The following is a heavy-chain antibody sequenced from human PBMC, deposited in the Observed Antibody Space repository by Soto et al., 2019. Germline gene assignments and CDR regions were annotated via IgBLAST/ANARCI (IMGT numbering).Heavy chain of an antibody. Sequence: QVQLVQSGAEVKKPGASVKVSCKASGYTFTSYAMHWVRQAPGQRLEWMGWINAGNGNTKYSQKFQGRVTITRDTPASTAYMELSSRRSEATAVYYCASEYCGGDCYSAARYRMDVWGQGTTVTVSS. V-gene: IGHV1-3*01. J-gene: IGHJ6*02. D-gene: IGHD2-21*02. CDR3: ASEYCGGDCYSAARYRMDV. CDR2: INAGNGNT. CDR1: GYTFTSYA.